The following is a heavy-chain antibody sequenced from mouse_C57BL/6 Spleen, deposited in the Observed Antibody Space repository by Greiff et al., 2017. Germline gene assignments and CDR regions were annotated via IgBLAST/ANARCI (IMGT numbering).Heavy chain of an antibody. Sequence: EVQLVESGGGLVKPGGSLKLSCAASGFTFSDYGMHWVRQAPEKGLEWVAYISSGSSTIYYADTVKGRFTISRDNAKNTLFLQMTSLRSEDTAMYYCARPGFYYSNWFAYWGQGTLVTVSA. J-gene: IGHJ3*01. D-gene: IGHD2-5*01. V-gene: IGHV5-17*01. CDR3: ARPGFYYSNWFAY. CDR1: GFTFSDYG. CDR2: ISSGSSTI.